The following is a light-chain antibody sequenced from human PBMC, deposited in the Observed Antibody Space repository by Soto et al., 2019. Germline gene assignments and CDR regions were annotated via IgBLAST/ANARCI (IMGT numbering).Light chain of an antibody. J-gene: IGLJ2*01. Sequence: QSVLTQPASVSGSPGQSITIPCAGTMRDVGAYNLVSWYQQHPGRVPQLIIYEVRNRPSGISFRFSGSKSGNTASLTISGLQAEDEADYYCSSFTSKSTLIFGGGTKVTVL. CDR2: EVR. CDR1: MRDVGAYNL. CDR3: SSFTSKSTLI. V-gene: IGLV2-14*01.